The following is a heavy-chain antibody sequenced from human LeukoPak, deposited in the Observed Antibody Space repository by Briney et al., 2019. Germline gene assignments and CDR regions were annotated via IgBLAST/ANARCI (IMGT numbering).Heavy chain of an antibody. CDR2: ISSSYRTI. D-gene: IGHD5-18*01. CDR3: AMGVYSYGYDY. CDR1: GFTFSGFE. Sequence: GGSLRLSCVASGFTFSGFEMNWVRQAPGKGLEWVSYISSSYRTIYYANSVKGRFTVSRDNTKNSIYLQMNGLRVEDTAVYYCAMGVYSYGYDYWGQGTLVTVSS. V-gene: IGHV3-48*03. J-gene: IGHJ4*02.